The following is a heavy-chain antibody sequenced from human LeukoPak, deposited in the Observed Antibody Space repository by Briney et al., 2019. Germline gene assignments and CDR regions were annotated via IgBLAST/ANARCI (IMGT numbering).Heavy chain of an antibody. D-gene: IGHD2-21*01. CDR3: AREASTEAIHAFDP. CDR2: IQYDGSSK. J-gene: IGHJ5*02. CDR1: GLSFSRNG. V-gene: IGHV3-30*02. Sequence: GGSLRLSCAASGLSFSRNGMHWVRQAPGKGLEWLTFIQYDGSSKYYSDSVKGRFTISRDNSKNTLYLQMNTLRVEDTAVYYCAREASTEAIHAFDPWGQGTLVTVSA.